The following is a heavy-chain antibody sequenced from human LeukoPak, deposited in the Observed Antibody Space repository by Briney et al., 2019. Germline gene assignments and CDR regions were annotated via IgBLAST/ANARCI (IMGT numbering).Heavy chain of an antibody. CDR2: ISYDGSNK. J-gene: IGHJ4*02. CDR1: GFTFSTYA. CDR3: ARAKMGVGIVGATPVDY. Sequence: GGSLRLSCAASGFTFSTYAMHWVRQAPGKGLEWVAVISYDGSNKYYADSVKGRFTISRDNSKTTLYLQMNSLRAEDTAVYYCARAKMGVGIVGATPVDYWGQGTLVTVSS. D-gene: IGHD1-26*01. V-gene: IGHV3-30-3*01.